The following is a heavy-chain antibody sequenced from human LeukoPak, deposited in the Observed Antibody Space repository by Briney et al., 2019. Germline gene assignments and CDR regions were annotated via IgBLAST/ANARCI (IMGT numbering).Heavy chain of an antibody. CDR2: INHSGST. V-gene: IGHV4-34*01. D-gene: IGHD4-17*01. Sequence: SETLSLTCAVYGGSFSGYYWSWIRQPPGKGLEWIGEINHSGSTNYNPSLKSRVTISVDTSKNQFSLKLSSVTAADTAVYYCAREGYGSAFDIWGQGTMVTVSS. CDR1: GGSFSGYY. J-gene: IGHJ3*02. CDR3: AREGYGSAFDI.